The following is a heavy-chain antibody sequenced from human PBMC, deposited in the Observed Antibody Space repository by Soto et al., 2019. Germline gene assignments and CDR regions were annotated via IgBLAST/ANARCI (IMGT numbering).Heavy chain of an antibody. CDR3: AKTSRAYYYGSGSYPPIYYYYYMDV. CDR2: IYYSGSA. J-gene: IGHJ6*03. Sequence: ASETLSLTCTVAGGSSISHYWSWIRQPPGRGLEWIGYIYYSGSASYTPSLKSRVTISVDTSKNQFSLKLTSVTAADTAVYYCAKTSRAYYYGSGSYPPIYYYYYMDVWGKGTTVTVSS. D-gene: IGHD3-10*01. V-gene: IGHV4-59*08. CDR1: GGSSISHY.